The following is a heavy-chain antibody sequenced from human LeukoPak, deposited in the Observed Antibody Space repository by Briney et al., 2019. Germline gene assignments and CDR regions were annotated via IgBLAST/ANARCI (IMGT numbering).Heavy chain of an antibody. D-gene: IGHD4-17*01. V-gene: IGHV1-18*01. CDR2: INPYNGNA. CDR1: GYTFYSYG. CDR3: ARDGRDSGDYVLLDY. Sequence: ASVKVSCKASGYTFYSYGFIWGRRAPAQELKWLGGINPYNGNANYAQTLQGRVTMTTDTYTSTTYVDRRNLRSADTAGDYCARDGRDSGDYVLLDYCSQRT. J-gene: IGHJ4*02.